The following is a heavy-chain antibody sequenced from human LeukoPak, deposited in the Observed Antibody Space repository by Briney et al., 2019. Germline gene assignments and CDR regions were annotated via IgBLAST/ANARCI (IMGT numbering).Heavy chain of an antibody. J-gene: IGHJ4*02. CDR3: ARHPMVRGVIPYFDY. CDR1: GYSFTSYW. V-gene: IGHV5-51*01. CDR2: IYPGDSDT. D-gene: IGHD3-10*01. Sequence: GESLKISCKGSGYSFTSYWIGWVRQMPGKGLEWMGIIYPGDSDTRYSPSFQGQVTISADKSISTAYLQWSSLKASNTAMYYCARHPMVRGVIPYFDYWGQGTLVTVSS.